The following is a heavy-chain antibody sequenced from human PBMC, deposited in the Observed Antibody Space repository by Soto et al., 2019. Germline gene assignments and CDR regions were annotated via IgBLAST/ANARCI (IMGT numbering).Heavy chain of an antibody. Sequence: SETLSLTCTVSGGSISSGGYYWSWIRQHPGKGLEWIGYIYYSGSTYYNPSLKSRVTISVDTSKNQFSLKLSSVTAADTAVYYCARGYCTNGVCYGYYYMDVWGKGTTVTVSS. V-gene: IGHV4-31*03. CDR2: IYYSGST. D-gene: IGHD2-8*01. CDR3: ARGYCTNGVCYGYYYMDV. CDR1: GGSISSGGYY. J-gene: IGHJ6*03.